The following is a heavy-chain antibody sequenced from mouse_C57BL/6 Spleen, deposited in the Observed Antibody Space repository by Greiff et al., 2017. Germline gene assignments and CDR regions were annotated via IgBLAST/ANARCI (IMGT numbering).Heavy chain of an antibody. J-gene: IGHJ4*01. Sequence: QVQLQQSGAELARPGASVKLSCKASGYTFTSYGISWVKQRTGQGLEWIGEIYPRSGNTYYNEKFKGKATLTADKSSSTAYMELRSLTSEDSAVYFCARGGPRRDYYAMDYWGQGTSVTVSS. D-gene: IGHD2-12*01. CDR3: ARGGPRRDYYAMDY. V-gene: IGHV1-81*01. CDR1: GYTFTSYG. CDR2: IYPRSGNT.